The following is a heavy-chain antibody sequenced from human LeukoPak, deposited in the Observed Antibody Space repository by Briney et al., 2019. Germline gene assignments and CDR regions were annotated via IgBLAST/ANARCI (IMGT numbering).Heavy chain of an antibody. J-gene: IGHJ4*02. CDR2: ISGNNGNT. Sequence: ASVKVSCKTSGYTFTDYGISWVRQAPGQGPEWIGWISGNNGNTNYVQKFQGRVTMTTDTSTSTAYMELRSLRSDDTAFYYCARDLSLGRHDYGEPFDYWGQGTLVTVSS. V-gene: IGHV1-18*01. D-gene: IGHD4-17*01. CDR1: GYTFTDYG. CDR3: ARDLSLGRHDYGEPFDY.